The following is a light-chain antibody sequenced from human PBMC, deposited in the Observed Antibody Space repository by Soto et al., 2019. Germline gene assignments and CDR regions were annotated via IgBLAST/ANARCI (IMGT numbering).Light chain of an antibody. CDR1: QGIRND. Sequence: AIQLTQSPSSLSASVGDRVTITCRASQGIRNDLGWYQQKPGKAPKLLIYAASSLQSGVPSRFSGSASGTDFTLTISSLQPEDFGTYYCLQDYSYPWTFGQGTKVEIK. J-gene: IGKJ1*01. CDR2: AAS. CDR3: LQDYSYPWT. V-gene: IGKV1-6*01.